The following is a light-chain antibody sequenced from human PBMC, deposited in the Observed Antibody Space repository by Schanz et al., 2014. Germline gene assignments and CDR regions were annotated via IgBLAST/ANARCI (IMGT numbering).Light chain of an antibody. Sequence: QSALTQPASVSGSPGQSITISCTGTSSDVGGYNYVSWYQQHPGKAPKLMIYDVSNRPSGVSDRFSGSKSGNTASLTISGLPGEGGADYYCSSYTGSSTQVFGGGTKLTVL. J-gene: IGLJ3*02. V-gene: IGLV2-14*01. CDR3: SSYTGSSTQV. CDR2: DVS. CDR1: SSDVGGYNY.